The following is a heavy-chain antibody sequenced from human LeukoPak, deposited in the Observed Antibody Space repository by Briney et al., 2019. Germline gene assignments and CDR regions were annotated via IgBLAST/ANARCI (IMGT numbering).Heavy chain of an antibody. CDR2: IYYSGST. CDR1: GGSISSYY. CDR3: ARRLGYSGYDYLFDY. D-gene: IGHD5-12*01. V-gene: IGHV4-59*08. Sequence: PLETLSLTCTVSGGSISSYYWSWIRQPPGKGLECIGYIYYSGSTNYNPSLKSRVTISVETSKNQFSLKLSSVTAADTAVYYCARRLGYSGYDYLFDYWGQGTLATVSS. J-gene: IGHJ4*02.